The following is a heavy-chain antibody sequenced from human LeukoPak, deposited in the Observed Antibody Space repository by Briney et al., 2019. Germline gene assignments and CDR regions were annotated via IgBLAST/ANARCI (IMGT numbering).Heavy chain of an antibody. CDR1: GGSISSGDYY. J-gene: IGHJ4*02. V-gene: IGHV4-30-4*08. CDR2: IYYSGST. CDR3: ARDLTHYGDFDY. D-gene: IGHD4-17*01. Sequence: SQTLSLTCTVSGGSISSGDYYWIWIRQPRGKGLEWIGYIYYSGSTYYNPSLKSRVTISVGTSKNQFSLKLSSVTAADTAVYYCARDLTHYGDFDYWGQGTLVTVSS.